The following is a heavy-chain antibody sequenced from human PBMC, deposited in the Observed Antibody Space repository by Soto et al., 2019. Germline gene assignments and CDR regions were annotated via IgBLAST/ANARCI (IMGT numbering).Heavy chain of an antibody. D-gene: IGHD6-19*01. J-gene: IGHJ4*02. V-gene: IGHV1-46*01. CDR1: GYTFTNYY. Sequence: GASVKVSCKASGYTFTNYYMHWVRQAPGQGLEWMGIISPTGGSTTYAQRFQGRVTMTEDTSTDTAYMELSSLRSEDTAVYYCATPGWGRLSIAVAGIFNYWGQGTLVTVSS. CDR2: ISPTGGST. CDR3: ATPGWGRLSIAVAGIFNY.